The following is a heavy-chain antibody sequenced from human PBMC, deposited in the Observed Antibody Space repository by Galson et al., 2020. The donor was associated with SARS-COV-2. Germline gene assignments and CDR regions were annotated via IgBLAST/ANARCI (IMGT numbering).Heavy chain of an antibody. D-gene: IGHD3-22*01. Sequence: SETLSLTCTVSGYSVSTTNYWGWGRQPPGRGLEWIGSVYPSGTTYYNPSLKSRVTISVDTSKTQFSLRLDSVTAADTALYYCARQGVNMIVLVTVPGWYFDLWGRGTLVTVSS. CDR2: VYPSGTT. CDR1: GYSVSTTNY. J-gene: IGHJ2*01. CDR3: ARQGVNMIVLVTVPGWYFDL. V-gene: IGHV4-38-2*02.